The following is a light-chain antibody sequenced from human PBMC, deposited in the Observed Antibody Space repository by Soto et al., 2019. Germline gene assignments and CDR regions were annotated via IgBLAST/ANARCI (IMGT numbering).Light chain of an antibody. CDR3: QQYSKWPLT. J-gene: IGKJ4*01. CDR1: QSVFSS. CDR2: GAA. Sequence: EIVLTQSPATLSLSPGERATLSCRASQSVFSSLAWFQQKPGQAPRLLIYGAATRATGIPARFSGSGSGTEFILTISSLQSEDFAVYYCQQYSKWPLTFGGGTKVDIK. V-gene: IGKV3-15*01.